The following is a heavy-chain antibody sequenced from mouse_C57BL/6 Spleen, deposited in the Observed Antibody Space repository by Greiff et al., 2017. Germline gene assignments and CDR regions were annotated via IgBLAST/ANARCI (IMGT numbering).Heavy chain of an antibody. CDR3: ARYEIGYYYGSSSGD. CDR2: IYPGSGST. CDR1: GYTFTSYW. J-gene: IGHJ2*01. D-gene: IGHD1-1*01. Sequence: QVQLQQPGAELVKPGASVKMSCKASGYTFTSYWITWVKQRPGQGLEWIGDIYPGSGSTNYNEKFKSKATLTVDTSSSTAYMQLSSLTSEDSAVYYCARYEIGYYYGSSSGDWGQGTTLTVSS. V-gene: IGHV1-55*01.